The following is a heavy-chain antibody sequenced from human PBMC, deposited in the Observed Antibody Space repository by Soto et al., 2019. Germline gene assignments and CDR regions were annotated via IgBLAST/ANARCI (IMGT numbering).Heavy chain of an antibody. D-gene: IGHD3-10*01. CDR1: GGTFSSYV. CDR3: TRDPRYGSGRTDYVSCRVDV. Sequence: ASGRVSCKASGGTFSSYVFSWVRQAPGQGLEWMGGIIPIVGTENYAQKFQGRVTITADESTSTAYMELSSLRAEDTAVYYGTRDPRYGSGRTDYVSCRVDVWGQGTTVTVSS. V-gene: IGHV1-69*13. CDR2: IIPIVGTE. J-gene: IGHJ6*02.